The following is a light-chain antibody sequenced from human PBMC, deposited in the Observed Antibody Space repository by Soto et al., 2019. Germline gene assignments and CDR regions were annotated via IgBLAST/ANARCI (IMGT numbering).Light chain of an antibody. CDR2: EGS. V-gene: IGLV2-23*01. CDR3: CSYAGSSTGV. J-gene: IGLJ3*02. Sequence: QSALTQPASVSGSPGQSITISCNGTSSNVGSYNLVSWYQQHPGKAPKLMIYEGSKRPSGVSNRFSGSKSGNTASLTISGLQAEDEADYYCCSYAGSSTGVFGGGTKVTVL. CDR1: SSNVGSYNL.